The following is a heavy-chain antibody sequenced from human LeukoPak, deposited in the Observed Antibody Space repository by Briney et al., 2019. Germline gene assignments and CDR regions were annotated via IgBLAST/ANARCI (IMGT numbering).Heavy chain of an antibody. CDR2: INPNSGGT. J-gene: IGHJ6*03. Sequence: ASVKVSCKASGYTFTGYYMHWVRQAPGQGLEWMGWINPNSGGTNYAQKFQGRVTMTRDTSISTAYMELSRLRSDDTAVYYCARDTISSTSQDYYYYFYMDVWGKGTTVTVSS. D-gene: IGHD3-16*02. CDR3: ARDTISSTSQDYYYYFYMDV. CDR1: GYTFTGYY. V-gene: IGHV1-2*02.